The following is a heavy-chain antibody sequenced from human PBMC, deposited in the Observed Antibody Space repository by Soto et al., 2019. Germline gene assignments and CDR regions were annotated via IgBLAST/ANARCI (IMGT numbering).Heavy chain of an antibody. CDR1: GFSFSDSG. D-gene: IGHD6-13*01. CDR3: TRLHFIVEPGINY. Sequence: PGGSLRLSCAASGFSFSDSGIHWARQASGKGLEWVGRIRTKSNSYATAYAASVKGRFTISRADSENMAYLQMNSLKTEDTAVYYCTRLHFIVEPGINYWGRGTLVTVSS. J-gene: IGHJ4*02. V-gene: IGHV3-73*01. CDR2: IRTKSNSYAT.